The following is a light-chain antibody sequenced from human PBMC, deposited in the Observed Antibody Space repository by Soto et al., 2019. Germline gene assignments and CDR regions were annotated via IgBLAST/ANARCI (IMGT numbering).Light chain of an antibody. V-gene: IGLV2-8*01. J-gene: IGLJ1*01. Sequence: QSALAQPPSASGSPGQSVTISCTGSSSDVGGYNYVSWYQQHPGKAPKLMIFEVSKRPSGVPARFSGSKSGNTVSLTVSGLQAEDEADYYCSSYAGSKIYVFGTGTKVTVL. CDR1: SSDVGGYNY. CDR3: SSYAGSKIYV. CDR2: EVS.